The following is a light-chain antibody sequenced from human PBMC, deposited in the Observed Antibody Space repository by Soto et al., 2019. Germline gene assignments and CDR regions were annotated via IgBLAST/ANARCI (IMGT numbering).Light chain of an antibody. CDR1: QRVVSNY. Sequence: SVLTQSPGTLSLSPGERATLSCRAVQRVVSNYLAWYQQKPGQAPRLLIYGASTRATGIPDRFSGSGSGTDFTLTISRLEPEDSAVYYCQQYGSSPTWTFGQGTKVDI. CDR2: GAS. J-gene: IGKJ1*01. CDR3: QQYGSSPTWT. V-gene: IGKV3-20*01.